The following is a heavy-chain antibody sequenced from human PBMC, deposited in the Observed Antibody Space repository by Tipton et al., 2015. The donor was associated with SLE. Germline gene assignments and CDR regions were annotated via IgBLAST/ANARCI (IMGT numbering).Heavy chain of an antibody. CDR1: GASISDYY. D-gene: IGHD3-22*01. J-gene: IGHJ2*01. V-gene: IGHV4-59*01. CDR3: ARRLYYYDSSGFFDL. Sequence: TLSLTCTVSGASISDYYWTWIRQFPGKGLEWIGYIDYSGSTNYNPPLKSRVTISVDTSKNQFSLKLSSVTAADTAVYYCARRLYYYDSSGFFDLWGRGTLVTVSS. CDR2: IDYSGST.